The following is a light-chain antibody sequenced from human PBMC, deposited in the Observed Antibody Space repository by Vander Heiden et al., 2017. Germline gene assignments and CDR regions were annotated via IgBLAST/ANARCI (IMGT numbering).Light chain of an antibody. Sequence: IVMTQSPPPLPVTPGEAASIASRSSQSLVHSNGYNYLDWYLQKPGQSPQLLIYLGSNRASGVPDRFSGSGSGTDFTLKISRVEAEDVGVYYCMQALQTPLTFGGGTKVEIK. V-gene: IGKV2-28*01. CDR3: MQALQTPLT. CDR1: QSLVHSNGYNY. J-gene: IGKJ4*01. CDR2: LGS.